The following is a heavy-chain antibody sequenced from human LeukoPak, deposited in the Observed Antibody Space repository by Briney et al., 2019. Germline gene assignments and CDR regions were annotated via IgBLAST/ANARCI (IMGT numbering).Heavy chain of an antibody. V-gene: IGHV3-21*01. Sequence: GGSLRLSCAASGFTFSSYSMNWVRQAPGKGLEWVSSISSSSSYIYYADSVKGRFTISRDNAKNSLYLQMNSLRAEDTAVYYCARATYMVRGDYYFDYWGQGTLVTVSS. J-gene: IGHJ4*02. CDR1: GFTFSSYS. D-gene: IGHD3-10*01. CDR2: ISSSSSYI. CDR3: ARATYMVRGDYYFDY.